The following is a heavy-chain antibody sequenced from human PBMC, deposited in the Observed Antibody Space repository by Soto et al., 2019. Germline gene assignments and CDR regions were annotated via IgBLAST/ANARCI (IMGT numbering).Heavy chain of an antibody. CDR3: TRDSAHYDSSGSGDY. Sequence: AGGSLRLSCTASGFTFGDYAMSWVRQAPGKGLEWVGFIRSKAYGGTTEYAASVKGRFTISRDDSKSIAYLQMNSLKTEDTAVYYCTRDSAHYDSSGSGDYWGQGTLVTVSS. D-gene: IGHD3-22*01. J-gene: IGHJ4*02. CDR1: GFTFGDYA. CDR2: IRSKAYGGTT. V-gene: IGHV3-49*04.